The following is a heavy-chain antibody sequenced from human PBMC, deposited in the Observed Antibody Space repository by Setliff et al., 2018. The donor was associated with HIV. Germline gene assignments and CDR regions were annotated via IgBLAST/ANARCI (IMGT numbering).Heavy chain of an antibody. D-gene: IGHD3-22*01. Sequence: GGSLRLSCAASGFTFSTYWMTWVRQAPGKGLEWVANIKQNGSAEYYVDSAKGRFTISRDNAKNSLYLQMNSLRAEDTAIYYCASSRPPDDSSGFLDHWGQGTLVTVSS. J-gene: IGHJ4*02. V-gene: IGHV3-7*03. CDR3: ASSRPPDDSSGFLDH. CDR2: IKQNGSAE. CDR1: GFTFSTYW.